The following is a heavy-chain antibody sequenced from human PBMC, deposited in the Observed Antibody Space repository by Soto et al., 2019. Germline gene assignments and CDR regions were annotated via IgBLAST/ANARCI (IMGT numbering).Heavy chain of an antibody. Sequence: QVQLQESGPGLVKPSGTLSLTCVVSGASISSNNWWSWVRQPPGKGLEWIGEIYHSGTTSYNPSLKSRVTMSVDKSKNQFSLKVTSVTAADTAVYFCAKDGSGHPYYSVNWGQGTLVTVSS. J-gene: IGHJ4*02. V-gene: IGHV4-4*02. D-gene: IGHD2-15*01. CDR2: IYHSGTT. CDR1: GASISSNNW. CDR3: AKDGSGHPYYSVN.